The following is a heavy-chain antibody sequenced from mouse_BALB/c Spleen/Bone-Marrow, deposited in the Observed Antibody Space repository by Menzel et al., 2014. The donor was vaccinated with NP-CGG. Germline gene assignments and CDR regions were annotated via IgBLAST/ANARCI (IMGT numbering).Heavy chain of an antibody. J-gene: IGHJ4*01. CDR3: ARGGGTTAHYYAMDY. V-gene: IGHV5-6-5*01. Sequence: EVQGVESGGGLVKPGGSLKLSCAASGFTFSSYAMSWVRQTPEKRLEGVASISSGGSTYYPDSVKGRFTISRDNARNILYLQMSSLRSEDTAMYYCARGGGTTAHYYAMDYWGQGTSVTVSS. CDR1: GFTFSSYA. CDR2: ISSGGST. D-gene: IGHD1-2*01.